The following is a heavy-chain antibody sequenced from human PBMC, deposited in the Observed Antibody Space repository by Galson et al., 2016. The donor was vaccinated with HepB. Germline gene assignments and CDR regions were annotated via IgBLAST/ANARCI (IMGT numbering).Heavy chain of an antibody. J-gene: IGHJ4*02. D-gene: IGHD6-13*01. CDR1: GYIFGEYA. Sequence: SLRLSCAASGYIFGEYALSWFRQAPGKGLEWVSFIRSKAYGGTTEYAASVKGRFTISRDDSKSIADLQMNSLKTEDTAVYYCTTTYNSSLQRYWGQGTLVTVSS. CDR3: TTTYNSSLQRY. V-gene: IGHV3-49*03. CDR2: IRSKAYGGTT.